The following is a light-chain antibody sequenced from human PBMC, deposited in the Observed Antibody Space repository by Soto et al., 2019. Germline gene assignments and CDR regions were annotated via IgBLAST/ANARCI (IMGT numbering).Light chain of an antibody. CDR2: TNSDGNH. CDR1: SGHSNYA. Sequence: QPVLTQSPSASASLGASVKLTCTLSSGHSNYAIAWHQLQPEKGPRFLMKTNSDGNHMKGDGIPDRFSGSISGAERYLTISSLQSEDEADYYCQTWGTDIAVFGGGTKLTVL. V-gene: IGLV4-69*01. CDR3: QTWGTDIAV. J-gene: IGLJ3*02.